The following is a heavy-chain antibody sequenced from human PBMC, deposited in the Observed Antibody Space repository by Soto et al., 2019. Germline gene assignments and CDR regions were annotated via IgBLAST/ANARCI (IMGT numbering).Heavy chain of an antibody. V-gene: IGHV3-73*01. CDR3: NASPY. J-gene: IGHJ4*02. CDR2: IRSKTNNYVT. CDR1: GFTFSAAA. Sequence: PGGSLRLSCVGSGFTFSAAAIHWVRQAPGQGLEWIGRIRSKTNNYVTAYSASVEGRFTLSRDDSRNTTYLEMQSLRVEDTAVYFCNASPYWGQGTLVTVSS.